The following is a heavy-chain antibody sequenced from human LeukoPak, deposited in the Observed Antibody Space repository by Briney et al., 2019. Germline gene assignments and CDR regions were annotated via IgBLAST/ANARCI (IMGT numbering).Heavy chain of an antibody. CDR2: ISSSSSTI. D-gene: IGHD2-2*01. Sequence: GGSLRLSCAASGFTFSSYSMNWARQAPGKGLEWVSYISSSSSTIYYADSVKGRSTISRDNAKNSLYLQMNSLRDEDTAVYYCARDCSSTSCYFIGDYWGQGTLVTVSP. J-gene: IGHJ4*02. V-gene: IGHV3-48*02. CDR3: ARDCSSTSCYFIGDY. CDR1: GFTFSSYS.